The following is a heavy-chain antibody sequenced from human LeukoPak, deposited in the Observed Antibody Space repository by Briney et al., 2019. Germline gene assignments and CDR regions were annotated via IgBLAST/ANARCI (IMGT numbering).Heavy chain of an antibody. V-gene: IGHV3-48*03. J-gene: IGHJ4*02. CDR3: ARHNYYQFDY. CDR1: GFTFSSYE. D-gene: IGHD1-1*01. Sequence: PGGSLRLSCAASGFTFSSYEINWVRQAPGKGLEWVSYISSSGSTIYYADSVKGRFTISRDNAKNSLYLQMNSLRAEDTAVYFCARHNYYQFDYWGQGTVVIASS. CDR2: ISSSGSTI.